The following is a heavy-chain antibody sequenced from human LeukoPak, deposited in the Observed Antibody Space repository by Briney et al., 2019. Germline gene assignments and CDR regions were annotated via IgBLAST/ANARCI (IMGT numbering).Heavy chain of an antibody. CDR1: VYTFTTYG. CDR3: ARDTGSSFDY. D-gene: IGHD1-26*01. V-gene: IGHV1-18*01. Sequence: ASVKVSCKASVYTFTTYGISWVRQAPGQGLEWMGWISGYNGNTNYAQQLQDRVNMTTDTSTSTAYMELRSLRSDDSAVFYCARDTGSSFDYWGQGTLVTVSS. J-gene: IGHJ4*02. CDR2: ISGYNGNT.